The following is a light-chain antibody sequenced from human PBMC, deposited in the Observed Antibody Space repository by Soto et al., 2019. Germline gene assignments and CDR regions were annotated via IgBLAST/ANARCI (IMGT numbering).Light chain of an antibody. V-gene: IGLV2-14*01. J-gene: IGLJ2*01. CDR1: SSDVGGYNY. CDR3: SSYTSSSTLEVV. CDR2: EVS. Sequence: QSVLTQPASVSGSPGQSITISCTGTSSDVGGYNYVSRYQQHPGKAPKLMIYEVSNRPSGVSNRFSGSKSGNTASLTISWLQAEDEADYYCSSYTSSSTLEVVFGGGTKVNVL.